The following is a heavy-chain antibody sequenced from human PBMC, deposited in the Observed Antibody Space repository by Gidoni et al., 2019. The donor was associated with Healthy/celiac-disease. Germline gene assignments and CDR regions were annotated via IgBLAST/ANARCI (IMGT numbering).Heavy chain of an antibody. V-gene: IGHV4-34*01. CDR2: INPSGRT. CDR3: ARGQVVVPAATIYYYYGMDV. D-gene: IGHD2-2*01. Sequence: QVQLQQWGAGLLKPSETLSLNCAVYGGSFSGCYWSWIRQPPGKGLEWIGEINPSGRTNYNPSLKSRVTISVDTSKNQFSLKLSSVTAADTAVYYCARGQVVVPAATIYYYYGMDVWGQGTTVTVSS. J-gene: IGHJ6*02. CDR1: GGSFSGCY.